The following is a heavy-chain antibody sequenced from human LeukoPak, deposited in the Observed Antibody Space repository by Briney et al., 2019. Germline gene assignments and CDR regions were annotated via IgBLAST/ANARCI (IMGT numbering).Heavy chain of an antibody. D-gene: IGHD2-8*01. V-gene: IGHV4-59*08. CDR2: IYYSGST. J-gene: IGHJ4*02. Sequence: SETLSLTCSVSGGSISTYYWTWIRQPPGKGLEWIGYIYYSGSTNYNPSLKSRVTISLDTSKNQFSLRLSSVNAADTAVFYCARQGYADFSSRPFDYWGQGTLVTVSS. CDR3: ARQGYADFSSRPFDY. CDR1: GGSISTYY.